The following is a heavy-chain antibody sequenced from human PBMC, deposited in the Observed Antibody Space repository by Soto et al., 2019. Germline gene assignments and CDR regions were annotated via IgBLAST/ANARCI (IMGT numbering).Heavy chain of an antibody. V-gene: IGHV4-59*01. D-gene: IGHD1-7*01. CDR3: ARGTVTIDWSDP. CDR1: GGSISSYY. J-gene: IGHJ5*02. CDR2: IYYSGGT. Sequence: SETLSLTCTVSGGSISSYYWSWIRQPPGKGLEWIGYIYYSGGTNYNPSLKSRVTISIDTSKNQFSLKLSSVTAADTAVYYCARGTVTIDWSDPWGQGTLVTVSS.